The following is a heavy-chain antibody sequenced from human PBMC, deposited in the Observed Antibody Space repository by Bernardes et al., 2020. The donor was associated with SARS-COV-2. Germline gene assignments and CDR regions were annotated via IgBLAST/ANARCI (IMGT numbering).Heavy chain of an antibody. J-gene: IGHJ5*02. Sequence: GGSLRRSCAASGFTFSSYGMHWVRQAPGKGLEWVAVISYDGSNKYYADSVKGRFTISRDNSKNTLYLQMNSLRAEDTAVYYCARGSRYGYNWFDPWGQGTLVTVSS. CDR3: ARGSRYGYNWFDP. CDR1: GFTFSSYG. D-gene: IGHD3-10*01. CDR2: ISYDGSNK. V-gene: IGHV3-30*03.